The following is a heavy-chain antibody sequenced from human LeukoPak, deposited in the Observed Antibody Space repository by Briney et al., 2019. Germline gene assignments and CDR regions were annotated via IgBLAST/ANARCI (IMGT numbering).Heavy chain of an antibody. CDR1: GFTFSSYA. D-gene: IGHD3-22*01. CDR2: ISYDGSNK. J-gene: IGHJ3*02. V-gene: IGHV3-30*04. CDR3: ARSLGSSGYAFDI. Sequence: GRSLRLSCAASGFTFSSYAMHWVRQAPGKGLEWVAVISYDGSNKYYADSVKGRFTISRDNSKNTLYLQMNSLRAEDTAVYYCARSLGSSGYAFDIWGQGTMVTVSS.